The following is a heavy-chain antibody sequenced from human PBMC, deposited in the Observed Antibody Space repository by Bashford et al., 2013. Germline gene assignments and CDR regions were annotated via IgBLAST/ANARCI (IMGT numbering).Heavy chain of an antibody. CDR3: ARGKLTSTKYSSSSVNY. V-gene: IGHV1-46*01. J-gene: IGHJ4*02. CDR2: INPTGGST. D-gene: IGHD6-13*01. Sequence: VASVKVSCKASGYTFTSYYMHWVRQAPGQGLEWMGIINPTGGSTSYAQKFQGRVTITRDTSASTAYMELSSLRSEDTAVYYCARGKLTSTKYSSSSVNYWGQGTLVTVSS. CDR1: GYTFTSYY.